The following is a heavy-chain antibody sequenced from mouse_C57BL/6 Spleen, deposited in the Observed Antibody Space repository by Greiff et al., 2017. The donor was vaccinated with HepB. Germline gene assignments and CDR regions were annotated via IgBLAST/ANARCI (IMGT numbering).Heavy chain of an antibody. Sequence: QVQLQQPGAELVKPGASVKLSCKASGYTFTSYWMHWVKQRPGQGLEWIGMIHPNSGSTNYNEKFKSKATLTVDKSSSTAYMQLSSLTSDDSAVYYCARDPLLRFLDYWGQGTTLTVSS. CDR3: ARDPLLRFLDY. V-gene: IGHV1-64*01. J-gene: IGHJ2*01. CDR2: IHPNSGST. D-gene: IGHD1-1*01. CDR1: GYTFTSYW.